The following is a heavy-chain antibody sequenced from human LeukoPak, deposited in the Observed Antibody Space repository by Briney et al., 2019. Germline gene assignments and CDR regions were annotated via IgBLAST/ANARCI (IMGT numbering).Heavy chain of an antibody. CDR3: ARGDTLSDLNAFDL. J-gene: IGHJ3*01. Sequence: PGGSLRLSCAASGFTCSTYTMNWVRQAPGKGLEWLSYITVSSSTYYADSVQGRFTISRDNAKNSLYLQMNSLRVEDTAVYYCARGDTLSDLNAFDLWGQGTMVTVSS. CDR1: GFTCSTYT. CDR2: ITVSSST. V-gene: IGHV3-48*01.